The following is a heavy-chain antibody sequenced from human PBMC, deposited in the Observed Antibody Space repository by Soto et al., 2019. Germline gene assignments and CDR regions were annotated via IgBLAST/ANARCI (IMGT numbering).Heavy chain of an antibody. CDR1: GASISSNTYY. Sequence: SETLSLTCTVSGASISSNTYYWAWIRRPPGKGLECIGSIYYDGSTYYNPSLKSRVTISVDTSKNQFSLKLSSVTAADTAVYYCASLSAGITMIESDYYYGMDVWGQGTTVTVSS. CDR2: IYYDGST. J-gene: IGHJ6*02. V-gene: IGHV4-39*01. CDR3: ASLSAGITMIESDYYYGMDV. D-gene: IGHD3-22*01.